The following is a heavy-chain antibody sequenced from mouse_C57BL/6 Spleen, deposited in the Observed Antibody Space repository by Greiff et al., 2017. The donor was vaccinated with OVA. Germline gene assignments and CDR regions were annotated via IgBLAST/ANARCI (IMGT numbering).Heavy chain of an antibody. D-gene: IGHD1-1*01. CDR2: INPYNGGT. Sequence: VQLQQSGPVLVKPGASVKMSCKASGYTFTDYYMNWVKQSHGKSLEWIGVINPYNGGTSYNQKFKGKATLTVDKSSSTAYMELNSLTSEDSAVYYCARNYGSSSYYYAMDYWGQGTSVTVSS. CDR3: ARNYGSSSYYYAMDY. CDR1: GYTFTDYY. V-gene: IGHV1-19*01. J-gene: IGHJ4*01.